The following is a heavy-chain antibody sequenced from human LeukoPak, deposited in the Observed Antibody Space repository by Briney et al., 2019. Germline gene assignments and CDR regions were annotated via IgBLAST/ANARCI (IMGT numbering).Heavy chain of an antibody. CDR1: GGSISSYY. Sequence: SETLSLTCTVSGGSISSYYWSWIRQPPGKGLEWIGYIYYSGRTNYTPSLKSRVTISVDTSKNQFSLKLSSVTAADTAVYYCARSLYDILTGPRDGGFDYWGQGTLVTVPS. D-gene: IGHD3-9*01. J-gene: IGHJ4*02. CDR3: ARSLYDILTGPRDGGFDY. CDR2: IYYSGRT. V-gene: IGHV4-59*01.